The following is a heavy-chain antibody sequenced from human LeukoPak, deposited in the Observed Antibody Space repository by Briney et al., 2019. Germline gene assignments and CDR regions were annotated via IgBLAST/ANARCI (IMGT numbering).Heavy chain of an antibody. CDR1: GFTVSSNY. CDR2: IYSGGST. D-gene: IGHD3-16*01. V-gene: IGHV3-66*01. CDR3: ARDGLMTSSYYSYTDV. J-gene: IGHJ6*03. Sequence: GGSLRLSCAASGFTVSSNYMSWVRQAPGKGLEWVSVIYSGGSTYYADSVKGRFTISRDNSKNSLYLQMNSLRAEDTAVYYCARDGLMTSSYYSYTDVWGKGTTVTVSS.